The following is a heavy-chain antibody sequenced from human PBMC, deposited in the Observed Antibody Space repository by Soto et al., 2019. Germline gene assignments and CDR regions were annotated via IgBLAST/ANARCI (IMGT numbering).Heavy chain of an antibody. CDR1: GFTLSSYA. V-gene: IGHV3-23*01. J-gene: IGHJ6*03. CDR3: AKDKCSGGSCPYYYYYMDV. CDR2: ISGSGGST. Sequence: VGSLRLSCAASGFTLSSYAMSWVRQAPGKGLEWVSAISGSGGSTYYADSVKGRFTISRDNSKNTLYLQMNSLRAEDTAVYYCAKDKCSGGSCPYYYYYMDVWGKGTTVTVS. D-gene: IGHD2-15*01.